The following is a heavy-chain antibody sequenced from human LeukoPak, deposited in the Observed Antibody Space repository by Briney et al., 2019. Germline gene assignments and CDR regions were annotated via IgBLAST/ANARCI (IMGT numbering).Heavy chain of an antibody. V-gene: IGHV4-59*01. J-gene: IGHJ6*03. Sequence: SETLSLTCTVSGGSISSYYWSWIRQPPGKGLEWIGYIYYSGSTNYNPSLKSRVTISVDTSKNQFSLKLSSVTAADTAVYYCARDQSAYCSSTSCPSAGYYYYMDVWGKGTTVTVSS. CDR2: IYYSGST. D-gene: IGHD2-2*01. CDR3: ARDQSAYCSSTSCPSAGYYYYMDV. CDR1: GGSISSYY.